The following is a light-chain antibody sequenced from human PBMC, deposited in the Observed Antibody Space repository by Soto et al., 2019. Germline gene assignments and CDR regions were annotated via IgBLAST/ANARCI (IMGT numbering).Light chain of an antibody. CDR3: QHRSIWPA. CDR1: QRVSSY. Sequence: DIVLTQSPATLSLSPGERATLSCRASQRVSSYLAWYQQKPGQAPRLLISDASNRATGIPARFSGSGSGTDFTLTISSLEPEDFAVYYCQHRSIWPAFGQGTRLDIK. CDR2: DAS. V-gene: IGKV3-11*01. J-gene: IGKJ5*01.